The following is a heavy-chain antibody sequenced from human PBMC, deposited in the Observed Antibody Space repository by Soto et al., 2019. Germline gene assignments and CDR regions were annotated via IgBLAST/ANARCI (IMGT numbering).Heavy chain of an antibody. CDR1: GYSFTSYG. V-gene: IGHV1-18*04. CDR2: ISGHNGNT. J-gene: IGHJ4*02. D-gene: IGHD3-22*01. Sequence: AAVKVSCKASGYSFTSYGISWVRQAPGQGPEWMGWISGHNGNTNHPQSLQGRVTMTTDTSRNTAYMELRSLRSDDTAVYYCARHRFNYYDDTVYYYFDYWGQGTLVTVSS. CDR3: ARHRFNYYDDTVYYYFDY.